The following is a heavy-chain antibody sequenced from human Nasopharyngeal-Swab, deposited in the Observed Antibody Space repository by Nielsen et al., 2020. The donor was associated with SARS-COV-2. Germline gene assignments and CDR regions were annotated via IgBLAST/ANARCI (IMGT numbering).Heavy chain of an antibody. Sequence: SETLSLTCTISGGSMNSGGHFWSWIRQPPGKGLEWIGYIPDSGTTYYNQSLQSRLSILLDTSKTQFSLRLSAVTAADTAVYYCARDATGYAYIDYWGQGILVTVSS. D-gene: IGHD3-9*01. J-gene: IGHJ4*02. V-gene: IGHV4-30-4*01. CDR1: GGSMNSGGHF. CDR3: ARDATGYAYIDY. CDR2: IPDSGTT.